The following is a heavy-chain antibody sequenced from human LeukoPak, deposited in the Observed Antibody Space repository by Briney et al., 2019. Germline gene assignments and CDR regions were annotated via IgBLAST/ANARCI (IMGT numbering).Heavy chain of an antibody. CDR1: GGSFSGYY. D-gene: IGHD3-10*01. V-gene: IGHV4-34*01. J-gene: IGHJ5*02. CDR2: INHSGST. Sequence: SETLSLTCAVYGGSFSGYYWSWLRQPPGKGLEWIGEINHSGSTNYNPSLKSRVTISVDTSKNQFSLKLSSVTAADTAVYYCARRMVRGVRSPYNWFDPWGQGTLVTVSS. CDR3: ARRMVRGVRSPYNWFDP.